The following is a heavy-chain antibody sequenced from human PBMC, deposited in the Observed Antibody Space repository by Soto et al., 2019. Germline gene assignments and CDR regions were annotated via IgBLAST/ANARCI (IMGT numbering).Heavy chain of an antibody. Sequence: PSETLSLTCAVSGGSISSSNWWSWVRQPPGKGLEWIGEIYHSGSTNYNPSLKSRVTISADKSKNQFSLKLSSVTAADTAVYYCASLIAAAGQFDYWGQGTLVTVSS. CDR2: IYHSGST. CDR3: ASLIAAAGQFDY. J-gene: IGHJ4*02. CDR1: GGSISSSNW. V-gene: IGHV4-4*02. D-gene: IGHD6-13*01.